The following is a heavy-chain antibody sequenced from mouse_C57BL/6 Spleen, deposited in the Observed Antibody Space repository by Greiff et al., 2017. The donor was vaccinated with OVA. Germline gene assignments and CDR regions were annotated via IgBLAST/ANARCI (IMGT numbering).Heavy chain of an antibody. CDR1: GYTFTSYW. Sequence: QVQLQQPGAELVKPGASVKMSCKASGYTFTSYWITWVKQRPGQGLEWIGGIYPGSGSTNYNEKFKSKATLTVDTSSTTAYMQLSSLTSEGSAVYDCAREFYYDYGHWYFDVWGTGTTVTVAS. D-gene: IGHD2-4*01. V-gene: IGHV1-55*01. J-gene: IGHJ1*03. CDR3: AREFYYDYGHWYFDV. CDR2: IYPGSGST.